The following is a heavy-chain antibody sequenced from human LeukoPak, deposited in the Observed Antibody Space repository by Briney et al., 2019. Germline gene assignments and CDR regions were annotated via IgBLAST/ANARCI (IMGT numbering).Heavy chain of an antibody. CDR3: ARGDGYNDAEYLQH. D-gene: IGHD5-24*01. Sequence: GRSLRLSCAASGFTFSSYGMHWVGKVPGKGLEWVAVIWYDGSNKYYGDSVKGRFTISRDNSKKTLYLQMNSLRVEDTAVYYYARGDGYNDAEYLQHWGQGTLVTVS. CDR2: IWYDGSNK. CDR1: GFTFSSYG. J-gene: IGHJ1*01. V-gene: IGHV3-33*01.